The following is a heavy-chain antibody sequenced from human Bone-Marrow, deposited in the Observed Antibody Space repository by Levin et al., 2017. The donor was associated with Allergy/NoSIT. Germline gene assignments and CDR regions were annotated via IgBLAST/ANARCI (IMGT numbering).Heavy chain of an antibody. CDR2: IHHSGST. V-gene: IGHV4-38-2*01. J-gene: IGHJ4*02. CDR1: GYSISSGYY. CDR3: ARIRGCTGGSCYAPDY. D-gene: IGHD2-15*01. Sequence: SQTLSLTCGVSGYSISSGYYWGWIRQPPGKGLEWIGHIHHSGSTSYNSSLKSRVSISVDTSKNQFSLKLSSVTAADTAVYYCARIRGCTGGSCYAPDYWGQGILVTVSS.